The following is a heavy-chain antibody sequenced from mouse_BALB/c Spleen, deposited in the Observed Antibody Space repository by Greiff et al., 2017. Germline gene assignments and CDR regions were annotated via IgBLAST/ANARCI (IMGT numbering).Heavy chain of an antibody. D-gene: IGHD2-3*01. V-gene: IGHV14-1*02. CDR3: ARRYEYWYFDV. Sequence: VHVKQSGAELVRPGALVKLSCKASGFNIKDYYMHWVKQRPEQGLEWIGWIDPENGNTIYDPKFQGKASITADTSSNTAYLQLSSLTSEDTAVYYCARRYEYWYFDVWGAGTTVTVSS. CDR2: IDPENGNT. CDR1: GFNIKDYY. J-gene: IGHJ1*01.